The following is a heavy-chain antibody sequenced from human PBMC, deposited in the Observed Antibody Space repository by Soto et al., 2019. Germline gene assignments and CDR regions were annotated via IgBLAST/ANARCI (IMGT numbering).Heavy chain of an antibody. D-gene: IGHD3-22*01. J-gene: IGHJ3*02. CDR1: GYTFTSYY. V-gene: IGHV1-46*01. CDR3: ARDLPYYYDSSGYRTDAFDI. Sequence: APVKVSCKASGYTFTSYYMHWVRQAPGQGLEWMGIINPSGGSTSYAQKFQGRVTMTRDTSTSTVYMELSSLRSEDTAVYYCARDLPYYYDSSGYRTDAFDIWGQGTMVTVSS. CDR2: INPSGGST.